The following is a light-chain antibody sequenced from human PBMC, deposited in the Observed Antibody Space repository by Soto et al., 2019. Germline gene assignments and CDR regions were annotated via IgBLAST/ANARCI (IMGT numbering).Light chain of an antibody. CDR2: GAS. V-gene: IGKV3D-15*01. CDR3: QQFSSYPLT. Sequence: EIVMTQSPATLSVSPGERATLSCRASQSVSSNFAWYQQKPGQAPRLLIYGASTRATGIPDRFSGGGSGTDFTLTISRLEPEDFAVYYCQQFSSYPLTFGGGTKVDIK. J-gene: IGKJ4*01. CDR1: QSVSSN.